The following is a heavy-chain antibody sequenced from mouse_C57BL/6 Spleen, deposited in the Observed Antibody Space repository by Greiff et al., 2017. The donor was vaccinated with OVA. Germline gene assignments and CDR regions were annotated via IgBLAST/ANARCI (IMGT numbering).Heavy chain of an antibody. CDR2: IYPGSGST. Sequence: QVQLQQSGAELVKPGASVKMSCKASGYTFTSYWITWVKQRPGQGLEWIGDIYPGSGSTNYNEKFKSKATLTVDTSSSTAYMQLSSLTSEDSAVYYCARVHYYGSSYGYWGKGTTLTVSS. D-gene: IGHD1-1*01. CDR3: ARVHYYGSSYGY. J-gene: IGHJ2*01. CDR1: GYTFTSYW. V-gene: IGHV1-55*01.